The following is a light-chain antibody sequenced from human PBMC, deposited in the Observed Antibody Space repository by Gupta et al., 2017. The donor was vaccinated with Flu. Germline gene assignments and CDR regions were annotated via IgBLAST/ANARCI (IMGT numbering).Light chain of an antibody. J-gene: IGLJ3*02. V-gene: IGLV1-47*01. CDR2: RSD. CDR1: SFNIGTNY. CDR3: ATWDDRLDSWV. Sequence: QSVLTQPPSASATPGQRVTISCSGSSFNIGTNYVYWYQQLPETAPKLLIYRSDKRPSGVPDRLSGSKSGTSASLAISGLRSEDEGTYDCATWDDRLDSWVFGGGTMVTVL.